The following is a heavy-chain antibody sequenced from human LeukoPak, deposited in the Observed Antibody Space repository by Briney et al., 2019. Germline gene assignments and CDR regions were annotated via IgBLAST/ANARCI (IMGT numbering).Heavy chain of an antibody. J-gene: IGHJ4*02. D-gene: IGHD3-10*01. CDR1: GFTFSSYA. Sequence: GGSLRLSCAASGFTFSSYAMHWVRQAPGKGLEWVAVISYDGSNKYYADSVKGRFTISRDNSKNTLYLQMNSLRAEDTAVYYCARDHRWFGELSCPDYWGQGTLVTVSS. CDR3: ARDHRWFGELSCPDY. V-gene: IGHV3-30-3*01. CDR2: ISYDGSNK.